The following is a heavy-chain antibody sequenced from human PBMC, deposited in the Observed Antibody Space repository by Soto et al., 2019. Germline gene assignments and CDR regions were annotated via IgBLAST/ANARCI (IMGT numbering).Heavy chain of an antibody. Sequence: ASVKVSCKASGYTFTSYGISWVRQAPGQGLEWIGWISAYNGNTNYAQKLQGRVTMTTDTSTSTAYMELRSLRSDDTAVYYCARDLLTHYYDSSGYYYGESDYWGQGTLVTVSS. J-gene: IGHJ4*02. V-gene: IGHV1-18*01. D-gene: IGHD3-22*01. CDR2: ISAYNGNT. CDR1: GYTFTSYG. CDR3: ARDLLTHYYDSSGYYYGESDY.